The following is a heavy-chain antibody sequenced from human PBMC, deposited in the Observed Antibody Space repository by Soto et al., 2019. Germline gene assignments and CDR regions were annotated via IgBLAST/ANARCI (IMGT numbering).Heavy chain of an antibody. CDR1: GFTFSSYA. V-gene: IGHV3-23*01. D-gene: IGHD3-3*01. J-gene: IGHJ4*02. Sequence: GGSLRLSCAASGFTFSSYAMSWVRQAPGKGLEWVSAISGSGGSTYYADSVKGRFTISRDNSKNTLYLQMNSLRAEDTAVYYCAKVTSTIFGVVRVLDYWGQGTLVTVSS. CDR3: AKVTSTIFGVVRVLDY. CDR2: ISGSGGST.